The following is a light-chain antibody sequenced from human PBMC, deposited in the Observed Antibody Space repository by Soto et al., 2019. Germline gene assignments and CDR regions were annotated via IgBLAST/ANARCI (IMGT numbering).Light chain of an antibody. J-gene: IGKJ1*01. CDR3: QQYNSYSWT. CDR1: QGFNNW. Sequence: DIQMTQSPSTLSASVGDTVTITGRASQGFNNWLAWYQQKPGKAPKFRIYKASTFESGVPSRFSGSGSGTEFTLTISSLQPDDFATYYCQQYNSYSWTFGRGTKVEIK. CDR2: KAS. V-gene: IGKV1-5*03.